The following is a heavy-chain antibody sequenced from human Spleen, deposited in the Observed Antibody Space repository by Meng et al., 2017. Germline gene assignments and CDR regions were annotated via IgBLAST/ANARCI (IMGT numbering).Heavy chain of an antibody. CDR1: GGSFSDYY. CDR2: INHSGST. J-gene: IGHJ4*02. CDR3: ARGPTTMAHDFDY. D-gene: IGHD4-11*01. Sequence: QLPRPLWAAGLFKPSETLSLTCVVSGGSFSDYYWSWIRQPPGKGLEWIGEINHSGSTNYNPSLESRATISVDTSQNNLSLKLSSVTAADSAVYYCARGPTTMAHDFDYWGQGTLVTVSS. V-gene: IGHV4-34*01.